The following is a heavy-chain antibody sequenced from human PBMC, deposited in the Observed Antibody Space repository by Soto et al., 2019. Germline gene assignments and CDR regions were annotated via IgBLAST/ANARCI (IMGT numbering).Heavy chain of an antibody. CDR1: GYSFTSYW. V-gene: IGHV5-51*01. Sequence: EVQLVQSGAEVKKPGESLKISCKGSGYSFTSYWIGWVRQMPGKGLEWMGIIYPGDSDTRYSPSFQGQVTISADKSISTAYLQWSSLKASDTAMYYCARHNERYGDYNDAFDIWGQGTMVTVSS. J-gene: IGHJ3*02. D-gene: IGHD4-17*01. CDR2: IYPGDSDT. CDR3: ARHNERYGDYNDAFDI.